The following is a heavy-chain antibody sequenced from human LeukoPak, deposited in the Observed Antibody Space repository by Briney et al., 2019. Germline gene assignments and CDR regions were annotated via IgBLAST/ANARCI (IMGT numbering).Heavy chain of an antibody. CDR3: ARAGWLQSKRIQHWYFDL. J-gene: IGHJ2*01. CDR2: IYYSGST. CDR1: GGSLSSYY. D-gene: IGHD5-24*01. V-gene: IGHV4-59*01. Sequence: SETLSLTCTVSGGSLSSYYWSWIRQPPGKGLEWIGYIYYSGSTNYNPSLKSRVTISVDTSKNQFSLKLSSVTAADTAVYYCARAGWLQSKRIQHWYFDLWGRGTLVTVSS.